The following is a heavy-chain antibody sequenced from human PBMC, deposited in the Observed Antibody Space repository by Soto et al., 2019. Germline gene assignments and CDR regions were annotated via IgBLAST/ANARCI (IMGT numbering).Heavy chain of an antibody. CDR1: GDSITSNRYY. Sequence: QLQLQESGPGLVKPSETLSLTCSVSGDSITSNRYYWGWIRQPPGKGLEWIGTIYYTGSTYYDPSLKGRVTISVDTSKNQFSRRLSSVTAADTAVYYCASPPHNYYYYYMDVWGKGTTVTVSS. J-gene: IGHJ6*03. CDR3: ASPPHNYYYYYMDV. CDR2: IYYTGST. V-gene: IGHV4-39*01. D-gene: IGHD2-21*01.